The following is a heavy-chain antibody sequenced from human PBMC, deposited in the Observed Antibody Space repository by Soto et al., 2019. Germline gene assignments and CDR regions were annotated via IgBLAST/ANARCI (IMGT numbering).Heavy chain of an antibody. J-gene: IGHJ6*02. D-gene: IGHD6-13*01. CDR1: GFTFSSYA. CDR2: ISYDGSNK. V-gene: IGHV3-30-3*01. CDR3: ARDLIAAAGLLVSYYYYGMDV. Sequence: GGSLRLSCAASGFTFSSYAMHWVRQAPGKGLEWVAVISYDGSNKYYADSVKGRFTISRDNSKNTLYLQMNSLRAEDTAVYYCARDLIAAAGLLVSYYYYGMDVWGQGTTVTVYS.